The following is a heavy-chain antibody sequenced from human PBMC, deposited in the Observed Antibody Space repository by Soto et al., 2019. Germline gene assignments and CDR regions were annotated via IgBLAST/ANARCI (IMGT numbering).Heavy chain of an antibody. D-gene: IGHD6-6*01. CDR3: ARDPPPIAAQSSD. J-gene: IGHJ4*02. CDR2: INPNSGGT. CDR1: GYTFTGYY. V-gene: IGHV1-2*02. Sequence: WASVKVSCKASGYTFTGYYMHWVRQAPGQGLEWMGWINPNSGGTNYAQKFQGRVTMTRDTSISTAYMELSRLRSDDTAVYYCARDPPPIAAQSSDWGQGTLVTVSS.